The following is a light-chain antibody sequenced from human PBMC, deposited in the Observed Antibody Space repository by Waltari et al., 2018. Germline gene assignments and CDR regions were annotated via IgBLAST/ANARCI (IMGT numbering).Light chain of an antibody. V-gene: IGKV3-11*01. CDR1: QSVSPY. J-gene: IGKJ3*01. CDR3: QHPFT. Sequence: EIVLTQSPATLSLSPGERATLSCRASQSVSPYLAWYQQKPGQAPRLLIYDASNRATGIPARFSGSGSGTDFTLTISSLEPEDFAVYYCQHPFTFGPGTKVDIK. CDR2: DAS.